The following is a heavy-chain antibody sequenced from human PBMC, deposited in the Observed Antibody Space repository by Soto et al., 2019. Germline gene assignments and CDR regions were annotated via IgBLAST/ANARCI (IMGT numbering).Heavy chain of an antibody. V-gene: IGHV1-69*06. CDR3: ATVTLNWNYASYSSSGMDV. Sequence: QVQLVQSGAEVKKPGSSVKVSCEASGGTFTSYAISWVRQAPGQGLEWMGGIIPIFGTANFPQKFHGRVTITADKSRSTAVMELSSLRSEDTAVYYCATVTLNWNYASYSSSGMDVWGQGPTVTVSS. J-gene: IGHJ6*02. CDR1: GGTFTSYA. D-gene: IGHD1-7*01. CDR2: IIPIFGTA.